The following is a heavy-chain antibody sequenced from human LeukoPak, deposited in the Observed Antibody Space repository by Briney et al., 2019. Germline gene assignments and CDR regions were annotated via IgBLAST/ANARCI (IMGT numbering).Heavy chain of an antibody. V-gene: IGHV4-39*07. D-gene: IGHD6-19*01. Sequence: SETLSLTCTVSGGSISSSSYYWGWIRQPPGKGLEWIGSIYYSGSTYYNPSLKSRVTISVDTSKNQFSLKLSSVTAADTAVYYCARAEGDRSGWYGDYWGQGTLVTVSS. CDR2: IYYSGST. J-gene: IGHJ4*02. CDR3: ARAEGDRSGWYGDY. CDR1: GGSISSSSYY.